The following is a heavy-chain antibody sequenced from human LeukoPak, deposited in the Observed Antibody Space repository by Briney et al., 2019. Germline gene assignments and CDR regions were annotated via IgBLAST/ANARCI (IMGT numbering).Heavy chain of an antibody. J-gene: IGHJ4*02. CDR1: GFTFSSYA. CDR2: ISYDGSNK. V-gene: IGHV3-30-3*01. Sequence: GGSLRLSCAASGFTFSSYAMHWVRQAPGKGLEWVAVISYDGSNKYYADSVKGRFTISRDNSMNTLYLQMNSLRAEDTAVYYCAKAPLYCSSTSCPTDYWGQGTLVTVSS. CDR3: AKAPLYCSSTSCPTDY. D-gene: IGHD2-2*01.